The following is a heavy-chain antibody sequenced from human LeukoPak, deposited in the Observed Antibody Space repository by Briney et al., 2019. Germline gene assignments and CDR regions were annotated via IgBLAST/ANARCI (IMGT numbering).Heavy chain of an antibody. CDR2: IRSKPYGGTT. V-gene: IGHV3-49*03. Sequence: GGSLRLSCTPSGFTFCDYAMSWFRQAPGQGLGWVGFIRSKPYGGTTEYAASVKGRFTISRDDSKSIAYLQMNSLKTEDTAVYYCTRDLRPMVRGVIGWATHFDYWGQGTLVTVSS. D-gene: IGHD3-10*01. CDR1: GFTFCDYA. CDR3: TRDLRPMVRGVIGWATHFDY. J-gene: IGHJ4*02.